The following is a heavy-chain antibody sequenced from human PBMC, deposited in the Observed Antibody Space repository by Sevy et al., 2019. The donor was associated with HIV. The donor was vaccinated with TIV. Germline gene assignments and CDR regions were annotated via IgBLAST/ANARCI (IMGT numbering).Heavy chain of an antibody. CDR3: PKAAPGTFDF. V-gene: IGHV1-2*06. J-gene: IGHJ4*02. D-gene: IGHD6-13*01. CDR1: GYTFTGYY. Sequence: ATVKVSCKASGYTFTGYYMHWVRQAPGQGLEWMGRINPNSGATDYAQKFQDRVTMTRDTSISAAYMELSSLTSDDTAVYYSPKAAPGTFDFWGQGTVVTVSS. CDR2: INPNSGAT.